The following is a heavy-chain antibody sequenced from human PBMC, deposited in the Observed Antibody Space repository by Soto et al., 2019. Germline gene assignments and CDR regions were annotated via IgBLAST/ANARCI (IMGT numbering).Heavy chain of an antibody. Sequence: SETLSLTCTVSGGSISSSSYYWGWIRQPPGKGLEWIGSIYYSGSTYYNPSLKSRVTISVDTSKNQFSLKLSPVTAADTAVYYCARPPRTVRLDAFDIWGQGTMVTVSS. CDR2: IYYSGST. J-gene: IGHJ3*02. V-gene: IGHV4-39*01. D-gene: IGHD4-4*01. CDR1: GGSISSSSYY. CDR3: ARPPRTVRLDAFDI.